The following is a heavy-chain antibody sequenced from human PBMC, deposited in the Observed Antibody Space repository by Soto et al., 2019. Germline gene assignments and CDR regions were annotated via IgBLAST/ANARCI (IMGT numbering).Heavy chain of an antibody. D-gene: IGHD2-2*01. CDR1: GYTFTSYA. CDR2: INAGNGKT. V-gene: IGHV1-3*01. CDR3: ATGYCSSTSCYATNWYFDL. J-gene: IGHJ2*01. Sequence: QVPLVQSGAEVKKPGASVKVSCKASGYTFTSYAMHWVRQAPGQRLEWMGWINAGNGKTKYSQKFQGRVTITRDTSASTAYMELSSLRSEDTAVYYCATGYCSSTSCYATNWYFDLWGRGTLVTVSS.